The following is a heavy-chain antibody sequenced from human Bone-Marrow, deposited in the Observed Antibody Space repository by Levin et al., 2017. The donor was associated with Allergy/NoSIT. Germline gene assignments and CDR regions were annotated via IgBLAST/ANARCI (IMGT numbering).Heavy chain of an antibody. CDR1: GYTFTALH. V-gene: IGHV1-2*06. D-gene: IGHD1-26*01. J-gene: IGHJ4*02. Sequence: GASVKVSCKTSGYTFTALHVHWVRQAPGQGLEWMGRINSNSGATDYARKFQGRVNMTRDMSIRTVYLELATLRSDDTAVFFCVRRGGGTWDLDYWGQGTLVTVSS. CDR2: INSNSGAT. CDR3: VRRGGGTWDLDY.